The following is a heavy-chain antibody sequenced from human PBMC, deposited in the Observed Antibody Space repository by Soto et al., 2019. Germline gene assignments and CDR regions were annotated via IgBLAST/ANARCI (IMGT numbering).Heavy chain of an antibody. V-gene: IGHV2-5*02. CDR3: AHRRDILHSNYLFDP. CDR2: IYWDDVK. J-gene: IGHJ5*02. CDR1: GFSLSTSGVG. D-gene: IGHD4-4*01. Sequence: ESGPTLVNPTQTLTLTCTFSGFSLSTSGVGVGWIRQPPGKALEWLALIYWDDVKRYSPSLKSRLTITKDTSKNQVVLTMTNMDPVDTATYYCAHRRDILHSNYLFDPWGQGTLVTVSS.